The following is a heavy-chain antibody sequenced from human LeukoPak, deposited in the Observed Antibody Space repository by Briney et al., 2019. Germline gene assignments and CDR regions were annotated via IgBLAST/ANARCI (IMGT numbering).Heavy chain of an antibody. D-gene: IGHD4-11*01. CDR3: ARHSLGPHSNYDY. V-gene: IGHV5-51*01. Sequence: PGESLKISCQGSGYSFTTYWIGWVRQMPGKGLEWMGIICPGDSDTRYSPSFQGQVTISADKSISTAYLQWSSLKASDTAMYYCARHSLGPHSNYDYWGQGTLVTVSS. CDR2: ICPGDSDT. J-gene: IGHJ4*02. CDR1: GYSFTTYW.